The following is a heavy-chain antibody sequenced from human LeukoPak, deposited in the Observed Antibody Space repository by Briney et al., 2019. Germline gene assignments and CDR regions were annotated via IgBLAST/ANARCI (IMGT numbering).Heavy chain of an antibody. D-gene: IGHD5-18*01. J-gene: IGHJ4*02. V-gene: IGHV3-23*01. CDR1: GFTFSTYA. CDR2: ITGGADST. CDR3: ARDLLKDTAMDY. Sequence: GGSLRLSCVASGFTFSTYAMSWVRQAPGKGLEWVAVITGGADSTSYADSVKGRFTISRDNAKNSLYLQMNSLRAEDTAVYYCARDLLKDTAMDYWGQGTLVTVSS.